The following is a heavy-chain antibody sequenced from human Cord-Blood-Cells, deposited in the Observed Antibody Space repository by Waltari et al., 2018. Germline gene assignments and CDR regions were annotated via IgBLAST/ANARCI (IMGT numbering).Heavy chain of an antibody. CDR3: ARGRNRYSSSWYDY. CDR2: INPNIGGT. CDR1: GYTFTGYY. D-gene: IGHD6-13*01. Sequence: QVQLVQSGAEVKKPGASVKVSCKASGYTFTGYYMHWVRQAPGQGLEWMGVINPNIGGTNYAQKFQGRVTMTSDTSISTAYMELSRLRSDDTAVYYCARGRNRYSSSWYDYWGQGTLVTVSS. V-gene: IGHV1-2*02. J-gene: IGHJ4*02.